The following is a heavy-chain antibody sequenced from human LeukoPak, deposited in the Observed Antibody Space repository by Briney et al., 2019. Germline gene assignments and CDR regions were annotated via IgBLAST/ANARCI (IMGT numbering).Heavy chain of an antibody. V-gene: IGHV1-69*06. CDR1: GGTFSSYA. D-gene: IGHD6-19*01. CDR3: ARAADSGGWYSYYYYMDV. J-gene: IGHJ6*03. Sequence: ASVKVSCKASGGTFSSYAISWVRQAPGQGLEWMGGIIPIFGTANYAQKFQGRVTITADKSTSTAYMELSSLRSEDTAVYYCARAADSGGWYSYYYYMDVWGKGTTVTVSS. CDR2: IIPIFGTA.